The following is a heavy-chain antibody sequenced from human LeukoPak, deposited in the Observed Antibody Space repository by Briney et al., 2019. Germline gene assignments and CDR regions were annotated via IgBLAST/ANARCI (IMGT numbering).Heavy chain of an antibody. V-gene: IGHV4-39*01. J-gene: IGHJ5*02. CDR3: ARLGYSGWYAFDP. D-gene: IGHD6-19*01. CDR1: GGSISSSIYY. Sequence: PSETLSLTCTVSGGSISSSIYYWGWIRQPPGKGLEWIGSIYYSGSTYYNPSLKSRVTISVDTSKNQFSLKLSSVTAADTAVYYCARLGYSGWYAFDPWGQGTLVTVSS. CDR2: IYYSGST.